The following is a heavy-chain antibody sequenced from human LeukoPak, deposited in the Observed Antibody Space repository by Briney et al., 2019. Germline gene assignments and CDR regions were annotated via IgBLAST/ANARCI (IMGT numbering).Heavy chain of an antibody. CDR2: ISYIGSH. CDR1: GGSFSSHY. D-gene: IGHD4-17*01. J-gene: IGHJ3*02. V-gene: IGHV4-59*11. CDR3: ARDPGTVTKGLDI. Sequence: PSETLPLTCTFSGGSFSSHYWSWIRQPPGKGREGIGYISYIGSHNYNPSLKSRVTISVDTSKNQFSLKLSSVTAADTAVYYCARDPGTVTKGLDIWGEGTMVTVSS.